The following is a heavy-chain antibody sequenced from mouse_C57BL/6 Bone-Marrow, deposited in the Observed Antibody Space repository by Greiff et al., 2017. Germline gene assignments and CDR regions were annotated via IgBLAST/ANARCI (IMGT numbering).Heavy chain of an antibody. CDR1: GYAFTNYL. J-gene: IGHJ2*01. V-gene: IGHV1-54*01. D-gene: IGHD1-1*01. CDR3: ARRGGSSSFDY. Sequence: QVQLQQPGAELVRPGTSVKLSCKASGYAFTNYLIDWVKQRPGQGLEWIGVINPGSGGTNYNEKFKGKATLTADKSSSTAYMHLSSLTSEDSAVYFCARRGGSSSFDYWGQGTTLTVSS. CDR2: INPGSGGT.